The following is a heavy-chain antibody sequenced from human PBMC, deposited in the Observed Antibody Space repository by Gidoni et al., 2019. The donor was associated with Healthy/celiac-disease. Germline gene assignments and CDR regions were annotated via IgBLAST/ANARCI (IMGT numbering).Heavy chain of an antibody. D-gene: IGHD2-2*01. CDR2: ISSSGSTI. CDR1: GFTFRDYY. Sequence: QVQLVESGGGLVKPGGSLRLSCSASGFTFRDYYMSWISQAPGKGWEWGSYISSSGSTIYYEDSVKGGFTISRDNAKNSLYLQMNSLRAEDTAVYYCARDISVVVPAGGWFDPWGQGTLVTVSS. V-gene: IGHV3-11*01. CDR3: ARDISVVVPAGGWFDP. J-gene: IGHJ5*02.